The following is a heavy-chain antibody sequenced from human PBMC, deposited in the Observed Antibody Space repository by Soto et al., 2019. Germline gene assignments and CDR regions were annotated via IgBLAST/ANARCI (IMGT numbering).Heavy chain of an antibody. V-gene: IGHV3-53*02. CDR2: ISGSGGST. D-gene: IGHD4-17*01. CDR1: GFTVSSNY. J-gene: IGHJ4*02. CDR3: AKDGYDYGGSDY. Sequence: EVQLVETGGGLIQPGGSLRLSCAASGFTVSSNYMSWVRQAPGKGLEWVSVISGSGGSTYYADSVKGRFTISRDNSKNTLYLQMNSLRAEDTAVYYCAKDGYDYGGSDYWGQGTLVTVSS.